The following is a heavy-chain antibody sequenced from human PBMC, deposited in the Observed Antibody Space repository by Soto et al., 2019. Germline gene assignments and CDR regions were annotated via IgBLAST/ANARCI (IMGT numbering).Heavy chain of an antibody. V-gene: IGHV3-23*01. CDR3: AKDVSYSSGWYTRNYFDY. CDR2: ISGSGGST. J-gene: IGHJ4*02. CDR1: GFNFPNYA. D-gene: IGHD6-19*01. Sequence: GGSLRLSCVASGFNFPNYAMTWVRQAPGKGLEWVSAISGSGGSTYYADSVKGRFTISRDNSKNTLYLQMNSLRAEDTAVYYCAKDVSYSSGWYTRNYFDYWGQGTLVTVSS.